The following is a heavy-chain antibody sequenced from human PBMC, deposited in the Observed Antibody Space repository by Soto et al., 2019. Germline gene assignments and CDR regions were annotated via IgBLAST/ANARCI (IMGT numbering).Heavy chain of an antibody. Sequence: GASVKVSCKAPVFSVDTTYCIHWVRRAPGQGLEWMGSINPNSGDTNYAQNFQGRVTMTRDTSISTAYMEVSSLTSDDTAVYYCGSPRSGPSHDVGHWGHGTVVTVSS. D-gene: IGHD2-15*01. J-gene: IGHJ4*01. CDR1: VFSVDTTYC. V-gene: IGHV1-2*02. CDR3: GSPRSGPSHDVGH. CDR2: INPNSGDT.